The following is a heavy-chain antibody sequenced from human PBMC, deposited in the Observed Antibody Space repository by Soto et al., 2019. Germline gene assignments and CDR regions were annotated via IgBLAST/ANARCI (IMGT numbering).Heavy chain of an antibody. J-gene: IGHJ3*02. V-gene: IGHV3-30*18. Sequence: QVQLVESGGGVVQPGRSLRLSCAASGFNFSSYGMHWVRQAPGKGLEWVAVISYDGSNKYYADSVKGRFTISRDNSKNTLYLHMHSLRAEDTAVDYCAKLPYIAVATSDAFDIWGQGTIVTVSS. CDR2: ISYDGSNK. CDR1: GFNFSSYG. D-gene: IGHD6-19*01. CDR3: AKLPYIAVATSDAFDI.